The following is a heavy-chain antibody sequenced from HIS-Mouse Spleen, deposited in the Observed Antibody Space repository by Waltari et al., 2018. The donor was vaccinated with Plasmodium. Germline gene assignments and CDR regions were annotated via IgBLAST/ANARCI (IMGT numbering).Heavy chain of an antibody. V-gene: IGHV3-30*18. CDR1: GFTFSSYG. CDR2: ISYDGSNK. Sequence: AASGFTFSSYGMHWVRQAPGKGLEWVAVISYDGSNKYYADSVQGRFTISRDNSKNTLYLQMNSLRAEDTAVYYCAKDHPGGQYSSGWYLLQHWGQGTLVTVSS. D-gene: IGHD6-19*01. J-gene: IGHJ1*01. CDR3: AKDHPGGQYSSGWYLLQH.